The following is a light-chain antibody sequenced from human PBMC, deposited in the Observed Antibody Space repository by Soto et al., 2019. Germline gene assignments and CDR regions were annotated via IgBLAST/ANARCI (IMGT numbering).Light chain of an antibody. CDR3: QTWGTGPLV. CDR2: LNSDGSH. J-gene: IGLJ2*01. V-gene: IGLV4-69*01. CDR1: SGQSSYA. Sequence: QPVLTQSPSASASLGASVKLTCTLSSGQSSYAIAWHQQQPEKGPRYLMKLNSDGSHSKGDGIPDRFSGSSSGAERYLTISSLQSEDEADYYCQTWGTGPLVFGGGTKLTVL.